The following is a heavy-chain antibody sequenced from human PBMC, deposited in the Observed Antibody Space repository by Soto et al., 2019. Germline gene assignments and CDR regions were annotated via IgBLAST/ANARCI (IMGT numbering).Heavy chain of an antibody. CDR1: GGSFSGFY. Sequence: PSETLSLTCAIYGGSFSGFYWSWIRQPPGKGLEWIGEINDSGTTNYNPSLKSRVTISAATSKTHFSLKLTSVTAADTAVYYCARDMGVPYGGYHNWLDPWGQGTLVNV. CDR3: ARDMGVPYGGYHNWLDP. J-gene: IGHJ5*02. CDR2: INDSGTT. D-gene: IGHD5-12*01. V-gene: IGHV4-34*01.